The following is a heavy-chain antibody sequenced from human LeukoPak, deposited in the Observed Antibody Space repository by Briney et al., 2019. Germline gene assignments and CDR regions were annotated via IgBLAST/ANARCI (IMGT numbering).Heavy chain of an antibody. CDR1: GFTFNSYS. J-gene: IGHJ3*02. V-gene: IGHV3-64D*06. D-gene: IGHD4/OR15-4a*01. CDR3: VKESGFMVAPNSAFDI. CDR2: MSRNGGST. Sequence: PGGCLRLSCSASGFTFNSYSVHWVRQARGKGLEYVSGMSRNGGSTYYADSVKGRFTISRDNSKNTLYLQMSSLRAEDTAVYYCVKESGFMVAPNSAFDIWGQGTMVTVSS.